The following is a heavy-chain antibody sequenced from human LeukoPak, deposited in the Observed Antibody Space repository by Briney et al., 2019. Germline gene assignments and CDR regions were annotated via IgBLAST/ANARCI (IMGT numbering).Heavy chain of an antibody. J-gene: IGHJ6*04. Sequence: GGSLRLSRAASGFTFSSYGMHWVRQAPGKGLEWVAVIWYDGSNKYYADSVKGRFTISRDNSKNTLYLQMNSLRAEDTAVYYCARDPSMVRGVYYYYYYGMDVWGKGTTVTVSS. CDR3: ARDPSMVRGVYYYYYYGMDV. CDR1: GFTFSSYG. CDR2: IWYDGSNK. D-gene: IGHD3-10*01. V-gene: IGHV3-33*01.